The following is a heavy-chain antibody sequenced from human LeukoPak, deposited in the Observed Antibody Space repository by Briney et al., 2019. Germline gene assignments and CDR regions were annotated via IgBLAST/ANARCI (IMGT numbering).Heavy chain of an antibody. CDR1: GGTFSRYA. CDR3: ARDRCSGGSCYRRDAFDI. J-gene: IGHJ3*02. V-gene: IGHV1-69*05. D-gene: IGHD2-15*01. Sequence: SVKDSCKGSGGTFSRYAISEVRQAPGQGLAWMGGILPNFGTANYAQKFQGRVTMTRDTSTSTVYMELSSLRSEDTAVYYCARDRCSGGSCYRRDAFDIWGQGTMVTVSS. CDR2: ILPNFGTA.